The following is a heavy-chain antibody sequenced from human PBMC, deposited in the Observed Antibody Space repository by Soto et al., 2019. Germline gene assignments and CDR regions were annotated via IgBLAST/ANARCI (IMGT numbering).Heavy chain of an antibody. CDR2: IIPVSGAA. J-gene: IGHJ4*02. Sequence: QVQLVQSGAEVKKPGSSVKVSCKASGGTFGSYAFSWVRQAPGQGLAWMGGIIPVSGAAHYAQKFQGRVTITVDEATSTAYMELSSLGSQDTAVYYCATALGCRSTSCTLDYWGQGTRVIVSS. CDR1: GGTFGSYA. D-gene: IGHD2-2*01. CDR3: ATALGCRSTSCTLDY. V-gene: IGHV1-69*01.